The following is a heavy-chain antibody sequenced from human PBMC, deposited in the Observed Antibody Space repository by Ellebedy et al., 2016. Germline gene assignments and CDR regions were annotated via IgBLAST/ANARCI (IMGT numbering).Heavy chain of an antibody. D-gene: IGHD5-18*01. Sequence: SETLSLPXTVSGASISSSTYYWAWIRQPPGKGLEWIGSIFYGESTYYSPSLRSRVTISVDTSKNQFSLNLGSVTAADPAVYYCARSGGYSYGYDFYYYYYMGVWGEGTTVTVSS. CDR1: GASISSSTYY. CDR3: ARSGGYSYGYDFYYYYYMGV. J-gene: IGHJ6*03. V-gene: IGHV4-39*01. CDR2: IFYGEST.